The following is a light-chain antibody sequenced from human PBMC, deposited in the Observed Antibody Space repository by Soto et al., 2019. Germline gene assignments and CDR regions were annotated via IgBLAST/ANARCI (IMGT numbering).Light chain of an antibody. V-gene: IGKV1-5*03. CDR1: QSFGGW. J-gene: IGKJ1*01. CDR3: QQSYLRWT. Sequence: DIQMTQSPSTLSASVGDRVTITCRASQSFGGWLAWYQQKPGKAPKLLIYRASSLQSGVPSRFSASGSGTDFTLTISSLQPEDFATYYCQQSYLRWTFGQGTKVDIK. CDR2: RAS.